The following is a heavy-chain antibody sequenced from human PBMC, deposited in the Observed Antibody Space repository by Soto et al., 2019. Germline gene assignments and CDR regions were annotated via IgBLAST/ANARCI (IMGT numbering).Heavy chain of an antibody. CDR2: INPSGGST. J-gene: IGHJ6*02. Sequence: ASVKVSCKASGYTFTSYYMHWVRLAPGQGLEWMGIINPSGGSTSYAQKFQGRVTMTRDTSTSTVYMELSSLRSEDTAVYYCARDISSSLPPYYYGMDVWGQGTTVTVSS. CDR3: ARDISSSLPPYYYGMDV. V-gene: IGHV1-46*01. D-gene: IGHD6-13*01. CDR1: GYTFTSYY.